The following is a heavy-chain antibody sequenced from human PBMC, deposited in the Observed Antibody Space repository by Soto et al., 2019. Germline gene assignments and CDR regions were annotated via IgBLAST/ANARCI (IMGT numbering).Heavy chain of an antibody. Sequence: QVQLQESGPGLVKPSETLSLTCTVSGGSISSYFWNWIRQPPGKGLESIGYISYSGSTNYSPSLKSRVTISVDTSKNQFSLKLSSVTAADTAVYYCARGTSYSDYEYYFDYWGQGTLVIVSS. CDR3: ARGTSYSDYEYYFDY. D-gene: IGHD4-17*01. J-gene: IGHJ4*02. CDR2: ISYSGST. V-gene: IGHV4-59*01. CDR1: GGSISSYF.